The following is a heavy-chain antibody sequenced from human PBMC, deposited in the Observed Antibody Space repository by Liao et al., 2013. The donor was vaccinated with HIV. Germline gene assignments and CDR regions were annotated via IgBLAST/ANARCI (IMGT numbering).Heavy chain of an antibody. J-gene: IGHJ4*02. CDR1: GGSFSGYY. Sequence: QVQLQQWGAGLLKPSETLSLTCAVYGGSFSGYYWSWIRQPPGKGLEWIGRIYTSGSTNYNPSLKSRVTMSVDTSKNQFSLKLTSVTAADTAVYYCARALWFGGQGTLVTVSS. CDR3: ARALWF. V-gene: IGHV4-59*10. D-gene: IGHD3-10*01. CDR2: IYTSGST.